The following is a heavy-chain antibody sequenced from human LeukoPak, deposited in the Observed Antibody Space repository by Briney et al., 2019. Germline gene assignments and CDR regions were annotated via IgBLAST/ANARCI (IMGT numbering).Heavy chain of an antibody. V-gene: IGHV3-23*01. D-gene: IGHD3-10*01. CDR2: TSGSGGTT. Sequence: GRSPRLSFSAFGLIFSNYATAWARLTPGKRAEWVSATSGSGGTTYYTDSVKGRFPISRDSSTTTLSLQLSSLRPEDPAIYYCARAGSVFAYFMDDWGQGTLVTVSS. CDR3: ARAGSVFAYFMDD. CDR1: GLIFSNYA. J-gene: IGHJ4*02.